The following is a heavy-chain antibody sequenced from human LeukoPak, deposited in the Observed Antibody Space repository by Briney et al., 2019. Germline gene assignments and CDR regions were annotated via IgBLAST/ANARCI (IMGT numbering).Heavy chain of an antibody. CDR2: ISYDGSNK. V-gene: IGHV3-30*01. Sequence: PGGSLRLSCAASGFTFSSYAMHWVRQAPGKGLDWVSFISYDGSNKYYADSVKGRFNISRDNSKNTLYLQMNSLRAEDTAVYYCARAGGACSSPSCRSYNYYYMDVWGKGTTVTVS. CDR3: ARAGGACSSPSCRSYNYYYMDV. J-gene: IGHJ6*03. D-gene: IGHD2-2*01. CDR1: GFTFSSYA.